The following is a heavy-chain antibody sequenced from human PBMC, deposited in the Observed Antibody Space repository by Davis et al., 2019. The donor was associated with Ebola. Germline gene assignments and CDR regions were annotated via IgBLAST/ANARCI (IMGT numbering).Heavy chain of an antibody. CDR1: GFTVSSNY. V-gene: IGHV3-53*01. J-gene: IGHJ3*02. CDR2: IYSGGST. CDR3: AKRLQEIEQLFLGLRLGSAFDI. Sequence: GGSLRLSCAASGFTVSSNYMSWVRQAPGKGLEWVSVIYSGGSTYYADSVKGRFTISRDNSKNTLYLQMNSLRAEDTAVYYCAKRLQEIEQLFLGLRLGSAFDIWGQGTMVTVSS. D-gene: IGHD6-6*01.